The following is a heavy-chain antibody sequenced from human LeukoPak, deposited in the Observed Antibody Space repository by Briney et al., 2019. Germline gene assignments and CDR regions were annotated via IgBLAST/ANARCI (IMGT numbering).Heavy chain of an antibody. V-gene: IGHV4-31*03. CDR1: GGSISSGGYY. J-gene: IGHJ4*02. D-gene: IGHD1-26*01. CDR3: ARRSEWELPHFDY. Sequence: SETLSLTCTVSGGSISSGGYYWSWICQHPGKGLEWIGYIYYSGSTYYNPSLKSRVTIAVDTSKNQFSLRLSSVTAADTAVYYCARRSEWELPHFDYWGQGTLVTVSS. CDR2: IYYSGST.